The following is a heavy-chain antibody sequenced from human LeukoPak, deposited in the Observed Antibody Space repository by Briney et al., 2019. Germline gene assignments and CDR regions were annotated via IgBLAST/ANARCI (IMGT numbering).Heavy chain of an antibody. D-gene: IGHD1-26*01. V-gene: IGHV4-39*01. CDR2: IYYSGDT. J-gene: IGHJ4*02. CDR1: GGSISSTTYY. Sequence: PSETLSLTCIVSGGSISSTTYYWGWIRQPPGKRLEWIGSIYYSGDTYYNPSLKSRVTISIDTSKNQFYLNLNSVTAADTALYSCARPYFGGNYPDYFNPRGQGTLGTGSS. CDR3: ARPYFGGNYPDYFNP.